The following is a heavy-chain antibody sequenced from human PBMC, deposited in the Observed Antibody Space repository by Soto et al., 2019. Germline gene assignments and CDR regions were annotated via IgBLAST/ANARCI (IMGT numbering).Heavy chain of an antibody. V-gene: IGHV3-7*01. Sequence: GGSLRLSCAASGFTFSSYWMSWVRQAPGKGLEWVANIKQDGSEKYYVDSVKGRFTISRDNAKNSLYLQMNSLRAEDTAVYYCARDRWDSSGYYNYYYYGMDVWGQGTTVTVSS. D-gene: IGHD3-22*01. CDR3: ARDRWDSSGYYNYYYYGMDV. CDR2: IKQDGSEK. J-gene: IGHJ6*02. CDR1: GFTFSSYW.